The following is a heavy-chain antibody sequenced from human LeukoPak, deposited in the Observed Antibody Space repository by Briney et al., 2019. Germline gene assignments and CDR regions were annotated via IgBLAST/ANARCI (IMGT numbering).Heavy chain of an antibody. J-gene: IGHJ4*02. Sequence: SETLSLTCTVSGGPISSSSYYWGWIRQPPGKGLEWIGSIYYSGSTYYNPSLKSRVTISVDTSKNQFSLKLSSVTAADTAVYYCARLWFGEPMVDYWGQGTLVTVSS. CDR2: IYYSGST. CDR3: ARLWFGEPMVDY. CDR1: GGPISSSSYY. V-gene: IGHV4-39*01. D-gene: IGHD3-10*01.